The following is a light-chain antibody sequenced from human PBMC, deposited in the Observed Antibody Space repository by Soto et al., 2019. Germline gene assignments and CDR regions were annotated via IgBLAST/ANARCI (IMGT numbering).Light chain of an antibody. J-gene: IGKJ1*01. CDR3: QQSYSSPPT. Sequence: GDRVTNICEASQGLSIWLAWYRQKPGRAPKLLIFAASSLQSGVPSRFSGSRSGPDFTLTISSLQPEDFATYYCQQSYSSPPTFGQGTKGDI. CDR2: AAS. CDR1: QGLSIW. V-gene: IGKV1-39*01.